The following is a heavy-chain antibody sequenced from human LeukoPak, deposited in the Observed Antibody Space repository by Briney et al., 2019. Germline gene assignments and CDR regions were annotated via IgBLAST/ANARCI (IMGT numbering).Heavy chain of an antibody. CDR1: GYTFTSNY. CDR2: IYPRDGST. CDR3: ARNPEGFEH. Sequence: ASVKVSCKASGYTFTSNYIHWVRQAPGQGLEWMGMIYPRDGSTSYAQKFQGRVTVTRDTSTSTVHMELSGLRSEDTAVYYCARNPEGFEHRGQGTLVTVSS. V-gene: IGHV1-46*01. J-gene: IGHJ4*02.